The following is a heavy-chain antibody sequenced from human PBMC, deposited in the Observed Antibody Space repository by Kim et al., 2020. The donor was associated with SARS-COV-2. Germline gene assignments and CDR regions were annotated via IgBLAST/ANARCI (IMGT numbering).Heavy chain of an antibody. D-gene: IGHD5-18*01. Sequence: SETLSLTCSVFGGSISRYYWSWIRQPPGQALEWIGSMYHTGSTNYNPSLKSRVIISVDTSKNQFSLHLSSVAAADTAVYYCAGDPTGYAYGLGWFDPWGQGTLVTVSS. CDR2: MYHTGST. J-gene: IGHJ5*02. CDR3: AGDPTGYAYGLGWFDP. CDR1: GGSISRYY. V-gene: IGHV4-59*01.